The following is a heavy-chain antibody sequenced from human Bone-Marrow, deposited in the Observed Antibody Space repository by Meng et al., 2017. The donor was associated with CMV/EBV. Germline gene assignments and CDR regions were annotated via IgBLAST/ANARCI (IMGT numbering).Heavy chain of an antibody. V-gene: IGHV1-18*01. Sequence: ASVKVSCKASGYTFSNYGISWVRQAPGQGLEWMGWIIAYNGNTNYVQKLQGRVTMTTDTSTSTAYMELRSLRSDDTAVYYCARSGRQYYGMDVWGQGTTVTVSS. CDR1: GYTFSNYG. J-gene: IGHJ6*02. D-gene: IGHD3-3*01. CDR3: ARSGRQYYGMDV. CDR2: IIAYNGNT.